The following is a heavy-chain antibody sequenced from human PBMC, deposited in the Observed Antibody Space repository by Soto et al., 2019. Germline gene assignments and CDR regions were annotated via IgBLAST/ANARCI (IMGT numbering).Heavy chain of an antibody. CDR1: GFNFSSYS. Sequence: GGSLRLSCAASGFNFSSYSMNWVRQAPGKGLEWVSSISSSGSYIYYADSVKGRFTLSRDNAKNSLYLQMNSLRAEDTAVYYCARDGSYDSSGYYFDYWGQGTLVTVSS. CDR2: ISSSGSYI. D-gene: IGHD3-22*01. V-gene: IGHV3-21*01. J-gene: IGHJ4*02. CDR3: ARDGSYDSSGYYFDY.